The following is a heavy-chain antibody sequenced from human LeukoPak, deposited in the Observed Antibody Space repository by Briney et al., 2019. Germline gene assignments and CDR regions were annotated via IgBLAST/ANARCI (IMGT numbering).Heavy chain of an antibody. CDR3: ARIAGFWSGYHDY. V-gene: IGHV4-38-2*02. CDR2: IYHSGST. J-gene: IGHJ4*02. D-gene: IGHD3-3*01. Sequence: SETLSLTCTVSGYSISSGYYWGWIRQPPGKGLEWIGSIYHSGSTNYNPSLKSRVTISVDTSKNQFSLKLSSVTAADTAVYYCARIAGFWSGYHDYWGQGTLVTVSS. CDR1: GYSISSGYY.